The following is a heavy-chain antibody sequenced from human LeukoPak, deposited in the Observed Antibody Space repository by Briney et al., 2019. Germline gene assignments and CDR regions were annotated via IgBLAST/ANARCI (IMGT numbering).Heavy chain of an antibody. CDR3: AKGVVGVTDNNNWFDP. D-gene: IGHD1-26*01. J-gene: IGHJ5*02. Sequence: SETLSLTCTVSGVSISSGGYYWSWIRQPPGKGLEWIGYIYHSGSTYYNPSLKSRVTISVDRSKNQFSLKLSSVTAADTAVYYCAKGVVGVTDNNNWFDPWGQGTLVTVSS. V-gene: IGHV4-30-2*01. CDR1: GVSISSGGYY. CDR2: IYHSGST.